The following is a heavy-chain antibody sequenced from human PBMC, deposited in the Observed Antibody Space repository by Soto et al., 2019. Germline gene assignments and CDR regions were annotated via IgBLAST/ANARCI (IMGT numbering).Heavy chain of an antibody. D-gene: IGHD2-21*01. J-gene: IGHJ6*01. CDR2: IYPGDSDT. CDR3: ARHDRVRGSNTVFAC. Sequence: GVPKRNSSKGSGDRCTSYGSVLVSPLPGKGLEWMGIIYPGDSDTRYSPSFQGQVTISADKSISTAYLQWSSLKASDTAMYYGARHDRVRGSNTVFACWVQGTTVTGS. V-gene: IGHV5-51*01. CDR1: GDRCTSYG.